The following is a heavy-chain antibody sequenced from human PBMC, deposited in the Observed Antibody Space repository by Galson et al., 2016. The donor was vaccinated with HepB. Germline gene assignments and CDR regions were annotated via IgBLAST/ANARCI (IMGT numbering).Heavy chain of an antibody. D-gene: IGHD1-7*01. Sequence: SVKVSCKASGYTFTTYGISWVRQAPGQGLEWMGWISTYGGDRNHAQELRGRVTLTTHTSTSTAYMELTNLKSGDTAVYYCVRDRDRTLDYWGQGTLVSVSS. V-gene: IGHV1-18*04. CDR1: GYTFTTYG. CDR2: ISTYGGDR. CDR3: VRDRDRTLDY. J-gene: IGHJ4*02.